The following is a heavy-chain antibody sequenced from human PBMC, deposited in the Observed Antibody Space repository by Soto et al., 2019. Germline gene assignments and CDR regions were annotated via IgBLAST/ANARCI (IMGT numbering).Heavy chain of an antibody. CDR3: GGEGGIAGGSGMYV. V-gene: IGHV3-33*01. CDR2: IWYDGSNK. CDR1: GFTFSNYG. J-gene: IGHJ6*02. Sequence: QVQLVESGGGVVQPGASLRLSCAASGFTFSNYGMHWVRQAPGKGLEWVASIWYDGSNKDYADSVKGRFTMTRDNSKNTVYQQRNSVRAEDTAGYYWGGEGGIAGGSGMYVWGQGTTVTVSS. D-gene: IGHD6-13*01.